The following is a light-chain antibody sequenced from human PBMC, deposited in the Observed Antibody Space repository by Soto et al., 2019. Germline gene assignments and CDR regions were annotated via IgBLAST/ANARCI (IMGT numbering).Light chain of an antibody. CDR3: QYYDSSLRVSV. CDR2: GNS. V-gene: IGLV1-40*01. Sequence: QSVLTQPASVSGAPGQTVTISCTGSSSNIGAGYDVHWYQQLPGTAPKLLIYGNSNRPSGVPDRFSGSKSGTSASLAITGLQAEDEADYYCQYYDSSLRVSVFAGGTKLTVL. CDR1: SSNIGAGYD. J-gene: IGLJ2*01.